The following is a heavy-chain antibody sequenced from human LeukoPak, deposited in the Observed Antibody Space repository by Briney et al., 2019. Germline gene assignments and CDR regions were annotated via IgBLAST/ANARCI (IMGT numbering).Heavy chain of an antibody. V-gene: IGHV3-23*01. D-gene: IGHD2-15*01. CDR2: ISHSGDST. J-gene: IGHJ4*02. CDR1: GFTYSSYV. CDR3: AKDRGYYVDTGTINF. Sequence: PGGSLRLSCAASGFTYSSYVMSWVRQAPGKGLEWVSAISHSGDSTSYADSVKGRFTISRDNSKNTLYLQMNSLRAEDTAVYYCAKDRGYYVDTGTINFWGQGTLVTVSS.